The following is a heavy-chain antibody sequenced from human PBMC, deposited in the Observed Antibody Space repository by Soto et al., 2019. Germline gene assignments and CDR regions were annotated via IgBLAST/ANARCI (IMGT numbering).Heavy chain of an antibody. V-gene: IGHV4-34*01. D-gene: IGHD4-17*01. CDR3: ARGDYCGNLNFDY. CDR2: INHSGSN. Sequence: QVQLQQWGAGLLKPSETLSLTCAVYGGSFSGYYWSWIRQPPGKGLEWIGEINHSGSNNYNPSLKRRVTISVYTSKNQFSLKLSSVTAADTAVYYCARGDYCGNLNFDYWGQGTLVTVSS. CDR1: GGSFSGYY. J-gene: IGHJ4*02.